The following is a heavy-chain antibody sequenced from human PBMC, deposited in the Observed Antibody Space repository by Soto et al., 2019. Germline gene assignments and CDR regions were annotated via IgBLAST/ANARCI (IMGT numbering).Heavy chain of an antibody. J-gene: IGHJ6*02. Sequence: QVQLVESGGGVVQPGRSLRLSCAASGFTFSSYGMHWVRQAPGKGLEWVAVIWYDGSNKYYADSVKGRFTISRDNSKNTLYLQMNSVRAEDTAVYYCAREYTVTTSYYYYGMDVWGQGTTVTVSS. CDR1: GFTFSSYG. CDR3: AREYTVTTSYYYYGMDV. V-gene: IGHV3-33*01. D-gene: IGHD4-4*01. CDR2: IWYDGSNK.